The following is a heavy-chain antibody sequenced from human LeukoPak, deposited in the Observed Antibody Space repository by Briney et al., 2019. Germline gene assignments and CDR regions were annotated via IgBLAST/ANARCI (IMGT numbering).Heavy chain of an antibody. Sequence: GASVKVSCKASGYNFAVYGMTWVRQAPGQGLEWMGWINGFNGAANYAQTLQGRVTMTTDKSTATAYLELTSLKSVDTAIYCCARGEEGEPTIATWGQEPRV. V-gene: IGHV1-18*01. CDR2: INGFNGAA. J-gene: IGHJ5*02. D-gene: IGHD1-14*01. CDR3: ARGEEGEPTIAT. CDR1: GYNFAVYG.